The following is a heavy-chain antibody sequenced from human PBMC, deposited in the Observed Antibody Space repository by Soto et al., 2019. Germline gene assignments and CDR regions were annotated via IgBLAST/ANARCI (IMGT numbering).Heavy chain of an antibody. CDR3: AKDKGRSLAGGMDV. CDR2: ISYDGSNK. V-gene: IGHV3-30*18. D-gene: IGHD6-19*01. J-gene: IGHJ6*02. Sequence: GGSLRLSCAASGFTFSSYGMHWVRQAPGKGLEWVAIISYDGSNKYYGDPVKGRFTISRDNSKNTLYLQMNSLRAEDTAVYYCAKDKGRSLAGGMDVWGQGTTVTVSS. CDR1: GFTFSSYG.